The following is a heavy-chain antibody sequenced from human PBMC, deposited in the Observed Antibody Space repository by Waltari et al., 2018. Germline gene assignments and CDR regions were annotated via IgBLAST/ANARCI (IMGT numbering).Heavy chain of an antibody. Sequence: EVQLLESGGDLVQPGGSLRLSCAASGITFSNYAINWVRLAPGTGREWVAAITVGDDTYYADSVKGRFTISRDTSKDTVHLQMNGLRAEDTAVYYCATPFYNWDDPLHSWGQGTLVTVSS. CDR2: ITVGDDT. V-gene: IGHV3-23*01. CDR3: ATPFYNWDDPLHS. J-gene: IGHJ4*02. D-gene: IGHD1-20*01. CDR1: GITFSNYA.